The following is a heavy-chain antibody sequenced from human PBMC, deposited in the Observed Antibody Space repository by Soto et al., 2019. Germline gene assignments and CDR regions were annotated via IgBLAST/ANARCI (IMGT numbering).Heavy chain of an antibody. D-gene: IGHD3-22*01. CDR2: IYYSGST. Sequence: SETLSLTCTVSGGSISSYYWSWIRQPPGKGLEWIGYIYYSGSTNYNPSLKSRVTISVDTSKNQFSLKLSSVTAADTAVYYCARTAHYYDSSGYSEYFQHWGQGTLVTVPS. CDR3: ARTAHYYDSSGYSEYFQH. J-gene: IGHJ1*01. CDR1: GGSISSYY. V-gene: IGHV4-59*01.